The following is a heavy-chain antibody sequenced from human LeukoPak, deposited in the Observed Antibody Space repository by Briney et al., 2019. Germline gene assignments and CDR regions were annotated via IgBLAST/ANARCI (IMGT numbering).Heavy chain of an antibody. CDR2: INPDGTIT. CDR3: ARGGFRGYYLDY. V-gene: IGHV3-74*01. D-gene: IGHD3-10*01. Sequence: GGSLRLSCAASGFTLSTYWMHWVRQGTGKGLVWVSRINPDGTITSYADSVKGRFTISRDNAKNTLSLQMISLRAEDTAVYYCARGGFRGYYLDYWGQGTLVTVSS. CDR1: GFTLSTYW. J-gene: IGHJ4*02.